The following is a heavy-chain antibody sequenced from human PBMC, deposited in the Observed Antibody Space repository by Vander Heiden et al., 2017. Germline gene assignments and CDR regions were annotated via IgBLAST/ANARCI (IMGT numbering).Heavy chain of an antibody. CDR3: ARLLRYGSGSYPFDY. Sequence: QLQLQESGPGLVKPSDTLSLTCTVPGGSISSSRYYWGWVRQPPGMGLEWIGSIFYSGNIFYSGKTYYNPSLKSRVTISVDTSKNQFSLKLSSVTVADTAVYYCARLLRYGSGSYPFDYWGQGTLVTVSS. CDR2: IFYSGKT. D-gene: IGHD3-10*01. J-gene: IGHJ4*02. V-gene: IGHV4-61*05. CDR1: GGSISSSRYY.